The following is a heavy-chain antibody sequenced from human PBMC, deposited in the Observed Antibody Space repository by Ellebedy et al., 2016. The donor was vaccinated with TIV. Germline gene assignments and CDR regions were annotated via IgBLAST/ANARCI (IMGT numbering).Heavy chain of an antibody. CDR1: GYTFTSYD. D-gene: IGHD3-10*01. CDR2: IIPIFGTA. V-gene: IGHV1-69*13. J-gene: IGHJ5*02. CDR3: ARDAVVRGVIPNWFDP. Sequence: ASVKVSCKASGYTFTSYDINWVRQATGQGLEWMGGIIPIFGTANYAQKFQGRVTITADESTSTAYMELSSLRSEDTAVYYCARDAVVRGVIPNWFDPWGQGTLVTVSS.